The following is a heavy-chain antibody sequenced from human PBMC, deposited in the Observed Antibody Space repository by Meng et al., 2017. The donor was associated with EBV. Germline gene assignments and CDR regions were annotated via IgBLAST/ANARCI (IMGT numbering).Heavy chain of an antibody. CDR3: ARGDYTNYPRWFDS. J-gene: IGHJ5*01. CDR2: IYYTGST. Sequence: QVQLQESGPGLVKPSXXLSLTCXVSGGSVNNESYYWGWIRQPPGKGLEYIGYIYYTGSTNYNSSLKSRVTISLDKSKNQFSLKLTSLTAADTAIYYCARGDYTNYPRWFDSWGQGPLGTVAS. D-gene: IGHD4-11*01. V-gene: IGHV4-61*01. CDR1: GGSVNNESYY.